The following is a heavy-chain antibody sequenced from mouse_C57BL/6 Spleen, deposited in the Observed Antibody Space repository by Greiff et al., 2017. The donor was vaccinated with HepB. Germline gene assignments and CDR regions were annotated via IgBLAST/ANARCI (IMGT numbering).Heavy chain of an antibody. CDR3: ARGIYYDYDVGGYYFDY. V-gene: IGHV1-47*01. CDR1: GYTFTTYP. J-gene: IGHJ2*01. D-gene: IGHD2-4*01. CDR2: FHPYNDDT. Sequence: VQLQQSGAELVKPGASVKMSCKASGYTFTTYPIEWMKQNHGKSLEWIGNFHPYNDDTKYNEKFKGKATLTVEKSSSTVYLELSRLTSDDSAVYYCARGIYYDYDVGGYYFDYWGQGTTLTVSS.